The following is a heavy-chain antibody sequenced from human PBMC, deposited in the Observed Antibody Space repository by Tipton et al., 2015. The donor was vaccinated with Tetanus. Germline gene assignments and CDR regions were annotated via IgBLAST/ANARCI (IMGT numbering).Heavy chain of an antibody. CDR3: AREADCRGGSCFSGDFDT. Sequence: SLRLSCAASGFIFSSYGIHWVRQAPGKGLEWLAVSWYDGTDKYYADSVKGRFTISRDNSKNTLYLQMNSLRAEDTALYYGAREADCRGGSCFSGDFDTWGQGTQVTVSS. J-gene: IGHJ4*02. CDR1: GFIFSSYG. V-gene: IGHV3-33*01. D-gene: IGHD2-15*01. CDR2: SWYDGTDK.